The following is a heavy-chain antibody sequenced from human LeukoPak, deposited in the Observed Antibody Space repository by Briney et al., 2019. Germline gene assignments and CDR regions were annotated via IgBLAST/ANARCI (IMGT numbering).Heavy chain of an antibody. CDR3: ARSDGDFDY. J-gene: IGHJ4*02. Sequence: SGTLSLTCTVSGGSISSYYWSWIRQPPGKGLEWIGHIYYSGSTNYNPSLKSRVTISVDTSKNQFSLKLSSVTAADTAVYCCARSDGDFDYWGQGTLVTVSS. D-gene: IGHD3-16*01. V-gene: IGHV4-59*01. CDR1: GGSISSYY. CDR2: IYYSGST.